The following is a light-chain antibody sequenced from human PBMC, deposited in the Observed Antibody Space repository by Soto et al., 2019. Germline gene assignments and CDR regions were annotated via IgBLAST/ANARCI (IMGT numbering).Light chain of an antibody. CDR2: GAS. Sequence: VLTQSPGTLSLSPEERATLSCRASQSVSSSYLAWYQQKPGQAPRLLIYGASSRATGIPDRFSGSGSGTDFTLTISRLEPEDFAVYYCQQYGSSPPWTFGQGTKVDIK. J-gene: IGKJ1*01. CDR1: QSVSSSY. CDR3: QQYGSSPPWT. V-gene: IGKV3-20*01.